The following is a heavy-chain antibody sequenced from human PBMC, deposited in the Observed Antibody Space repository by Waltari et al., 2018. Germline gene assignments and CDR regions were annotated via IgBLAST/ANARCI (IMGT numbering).Heavy chain of an antibody. CDR2: ISYDGSNK. D-gene: IGHD4-17*01. CDR3: ARDWDDYGDPKSNYYFDY. Sequence: QVQLVESGGGVVQPGRSLRLSCAASGFTFSSYAMHWVRQAPGKGLEWVAVISYDGSNKDYADSVKGRFTISRDNSKNTLYLQMNSLRAEDTAVYYCARDWDDYGDPKSNYYFDYWGQGTLVTVSS. J-gene: IGHJ4*02. V-gene: IGHV3-30-3*01. CDR1: GFTFSSYA.